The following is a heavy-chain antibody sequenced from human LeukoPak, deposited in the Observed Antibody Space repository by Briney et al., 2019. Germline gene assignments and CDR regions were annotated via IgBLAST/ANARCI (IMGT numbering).Heavy chain of an antibody. D-gene: IGHD1-26*01. V-gene: IGHV3-21*01. CDR1: GFTLRSYS. Sequence: GGSLRLSCAASGFTLRSYSMNWVRQAPGKGLEWVSAISSSGSYIYYADSVKGRFTISRDNAKNSLYLQMNSLRAEDTAVYYCARHSGSYYAYPDYWGQGTLVTVSS. CDR3: ARHSGSYYAYPDY. J-gene: IGHJ4*02. CDR2: ISSSGSYI.